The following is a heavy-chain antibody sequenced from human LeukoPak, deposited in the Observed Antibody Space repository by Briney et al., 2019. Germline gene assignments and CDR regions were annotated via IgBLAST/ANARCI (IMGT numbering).Heavy chain of an antibody. J-gene: IGHJ4*02. Sequence: GGSLRLSCAASGFTFNKYWMHWVPQTPGKGLVWVSRINSDGRITTYADSVKGRFTISRDNAKNTLYRQVNSLRADDTAVYYCARDIDTAMVTYDYWGQGTLVTVSS. CDR1: GFTFNKYW. CDR3: ARDIDTAMVTYDY. D-gene: IGHD5-18*01. CDR2: INSDGRIT. V-gene: IGHV3-74*01.